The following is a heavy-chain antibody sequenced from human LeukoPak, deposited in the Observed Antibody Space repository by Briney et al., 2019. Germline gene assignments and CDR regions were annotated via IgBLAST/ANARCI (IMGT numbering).Heavy chain of an antibody. V-gene: IGHV3-23*01. J-gene: IGHJ4*02. D-gene: IGHD4-23*01. Sequence: GGSLRLSCAASGFTFSTYAMSWVRQAPGKGLECVSALSGDGNTIYYADSVKGRFTISRDNSKNTLSLQMNSLRAEDTAVYYCAKALYGGHDYWGQGTLVTVSS. CDR1: GFTFSTYA. CDR3: AKALYGGHDY. CDR2: LSGDGNTI.